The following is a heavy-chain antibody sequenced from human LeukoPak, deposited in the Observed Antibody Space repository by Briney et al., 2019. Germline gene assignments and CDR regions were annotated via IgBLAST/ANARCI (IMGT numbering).Heavy chain of an antibody. CDR3: SRQGGMTLYYFDH. CDR1: GGSISGTYY. CDR2: IYYSGST. V-gene: IGHV4-59*08. Sequence: SETLSLTCTVSGGSISGTYYWSWIRQPPGKGLEWIGYIYYSGSTNYNPSLRSRVTISVDTSKNQFSLKLSSVTAADSAVYYCSRQGGMTLYYFDHWGQGTLVTVSS. J-gene: IGHJ4*02. D-gene: IGHD3-16*01.